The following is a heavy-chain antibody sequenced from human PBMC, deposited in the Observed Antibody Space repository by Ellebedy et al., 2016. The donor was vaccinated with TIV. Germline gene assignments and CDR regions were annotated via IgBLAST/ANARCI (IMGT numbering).Heavy chain of an antibody. D-gene: IGHD3-22*01. CDR3: ARDGGLYDSSGYSLSY. J-gene: IGHJ4*02. Sequence: ASVKVSCXASGYTFTSYYMHWARQAPGQGLEWMGIINPSGGSTSYAQKFQGRVTMTRDTSTSTVYMELSSLRSEDTAVYYCARDGGLYDSSGYSLSYWGQGTLVTVSS. V-gene: IGHV1-46*01. CDR1: GYTFTSYY. CDR2: INPSGGST.